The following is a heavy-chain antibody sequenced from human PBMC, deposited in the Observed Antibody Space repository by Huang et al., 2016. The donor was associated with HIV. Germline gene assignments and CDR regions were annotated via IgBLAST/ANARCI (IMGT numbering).Heavy chain of an antibody. CDR3: ARARGYYDSSVSYYFDY. D-gene: IGHD3-22*01. CDR1: GVTFSSYA. CDR2: IIPIFCTA. Sequence: QVQLVQSGAEVKKPGSSVKVSCKASGVTFSSYAISWVREARGQGLCGMGGIIPIFCTANYAQKFQGRVTITADESTSTAYMERSSLRSEDTAVYYWARARGYYDSSVSYYFDYWGQGTLVTVSS. J-gene: IGHJ4*02. V-gene: IGHV1-69*13.